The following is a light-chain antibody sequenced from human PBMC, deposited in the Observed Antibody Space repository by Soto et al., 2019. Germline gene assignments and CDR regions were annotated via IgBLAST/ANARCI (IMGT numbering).Light chain of an antibody. V-gene: IGKV1-12*01. Sequence: DIQMTQSPSSVSTSVGDRVTITCRASQDVSTYLAWYQQKPGKAPNLLIYAAAILQSGVPSRFSGSGSGPDFTTTIRSLQPEDTATYYCQQTSSFPLTFGGGTQAQIK. CDR2: AAA. CDR3: QQTSSFPLT. J-gene: IGKJ4*01. CDR1: QDVSTY.